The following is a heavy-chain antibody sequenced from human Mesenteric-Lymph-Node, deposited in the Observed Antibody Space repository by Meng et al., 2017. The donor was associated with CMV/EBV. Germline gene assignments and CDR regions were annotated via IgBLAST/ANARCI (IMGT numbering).Heavy chain of an antibody. CDR1: AYTFTGYY. J-gene: IGHJ4*02. D-gene: IGHD3-22*01. CDR3: ARVGDYYDSLSTFDY. CDR2: INPNSGGT. V-gene: IGHV1-2*02. Sequence: ASVQVSCKASAYTFTGYYMHWVRQAPGQGLEWMGWINPNSGGTNYAQKFQGRVTMTRETSISTAYMELSRLRSDDTAVYYCARVGDYYDSLSTFDYWGQGTLVTVSS.